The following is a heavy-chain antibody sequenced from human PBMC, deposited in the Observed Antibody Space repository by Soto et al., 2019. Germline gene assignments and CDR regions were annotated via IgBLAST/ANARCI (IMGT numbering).Heavy chain of an antibody. CDR1: GGTFSSYA. D-gene: IGHD3-3*01. J-gene: IGHJ6*04. Sequence: ASVKVSCKASGGTFSSYAISWVRQAPGQGLEWMGGIIPIFGTANYAQKFQGRVTITADESTSTAYMELSSLRSEDTAVYYCARPTHGITIVGRGPGYYYYGMDVGGKGTTVTVPS. CDR2: IIPIFGTA. V-gene: IGHV1-69*13. CDR3: ARPTHGITIVGRGPGYYYYGMDV.